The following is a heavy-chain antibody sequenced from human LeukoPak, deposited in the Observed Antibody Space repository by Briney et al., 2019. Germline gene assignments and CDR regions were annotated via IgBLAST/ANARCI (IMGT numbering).Heavy chain of an antibody. CDR3: ARRPQQQLPQDY. CDR1: GGPFSGYY. CDR2: INHSGST. J-gene: IGHJ4*02. Sequence: SETLSLTCAVYGGPFSGYYCSWIRQPPGKGLEWIGEINHSGSTNYNPSLKSRVTISVDTSKNQFSLKLSSVTAADTAVYYCARRPQQQLPQDYWGQGTLVTVSS. D-gene: IGHD6-13*01. V-gene: IGHV4-34*01.